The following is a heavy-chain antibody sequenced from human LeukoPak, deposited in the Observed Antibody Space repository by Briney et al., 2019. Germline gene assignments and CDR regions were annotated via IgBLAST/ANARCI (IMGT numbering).Heavy chain of an antibody. CDR1: GFTFSDYA. CDR3: TKDVGVILFDY. J-gene: IGHJ4*02. D-gene: IGHD3-16*01. V-gene: IGHV3-23*01. Sequence: PGGSLRLSCAASGFTFSDYAMSWARQAPGKGLEWVSTISNSGGSTHYADSLKGRFTISRDNSKSTLYLQMNSLRAEDTAIYYCTKDVGVILFDYWGQGTLVTVSS. CDR2: ISNSGGST.